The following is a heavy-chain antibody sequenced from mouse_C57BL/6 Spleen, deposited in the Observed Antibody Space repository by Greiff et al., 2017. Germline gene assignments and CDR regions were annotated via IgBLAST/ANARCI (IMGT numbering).Heavy chain of an antibody. CDR1: GFNIKDYY. V-gene: IGHV14-1*01. Sequence: EVKLMESGAELVRPGASVKLSCTASGFNIKDYYMHWVKQRPEQGLEWIGRIDPEDGDTEYAPKFQGKATMTADTSSNTAYLQLSSLTSEDTAVYYCTKGDIYYYGSSSFSYWGQGTLVTVSA. CDR2: IDPEDGDT. D-gene: IGHD1-1*01. J-gene: IGHJ3*01. CDR3: TKGDIYYYGSSSFSY.